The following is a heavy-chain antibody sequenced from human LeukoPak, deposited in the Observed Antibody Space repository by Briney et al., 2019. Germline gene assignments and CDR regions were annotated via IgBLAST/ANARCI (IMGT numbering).Heavy chain of an antibody. Sequence: GGSLRLSCSASGFIFSSYAMHWVRQAPGKRLEYVSAISSSGGSTYYADSVKGRFTISRDNSKNTLYLQMSSLRAEDTAVYLCVKDLRSDFMGVLSRYLSYWGQGTLVTVSS. CDR3: VKDLRSDFMGVLSRYLSY. CDR1: GFIFSSYA. D-gene: IGHD2/OR15-2a*01. J-gene: IGHJ4*02. CDR2: ISSSGGST. V-gene: IGHV3-64D*09.